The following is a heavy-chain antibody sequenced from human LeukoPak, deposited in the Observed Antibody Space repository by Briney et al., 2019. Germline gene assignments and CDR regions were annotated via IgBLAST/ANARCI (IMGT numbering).Heavy chain of an antibody. CDR3: ARDYIVVVPAALRRYYYYYMDV. CDR1: GGSISSGDYY. D-gene: IGHD2-2*01. CDR2: IYYSGST. V-gene: IGHV4-30-4*08. Sequence: SQTLSLTCTVSGGSISSGDYYWSWIRQPPGKGLEWIGYIYYSGSTYYNPSLKSRVTISVDTSKNQFSLKLSSVTAADTAVYYYARDYIVVVPAALRRYYYYYMDVWGKGTTVTVSS. J-gene: IGHJ6*03.